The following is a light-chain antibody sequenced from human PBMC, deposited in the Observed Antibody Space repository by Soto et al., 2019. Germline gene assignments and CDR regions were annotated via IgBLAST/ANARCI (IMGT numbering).Light chain of an antibody. CDR2: AAS. J-gene: IGKJ4*01. Sequence: EIVMTQSPATLSVSPGERATLSCRASQSVSSSLAWYQQKPGQAPRILIYAASTRATGIPASFSGSGSGTEFTLTISSLQSEDFAVYYCQQYHNWPLPVGGGTKVEIK. CDR3: QQYHNWPLP. V-gene: IGKV3-15*01. CDR1: QSVSSS.